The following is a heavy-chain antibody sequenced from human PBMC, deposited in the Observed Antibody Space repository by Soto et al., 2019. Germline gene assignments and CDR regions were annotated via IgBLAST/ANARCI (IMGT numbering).Heavy chain of an antibody. CDR2: IYNSGST. V-gene: IGHV4-30-4*01. CDR1: GDSISSGDYY. J-gene: IGHJ6*02. Sequence: QVQLQESGPRLVKPSQTLSLTCSVSGDSISSGDYYWTWIRQPPGKGLEWIGYIYNSGSTYYNPSLKGRVTISVDTSKNQFSRRLSSVTAADTAVYYCARDRPTVTTSRYYYGMDVWGQGTTVTVSS. D-gene: IGHD4-17*01. CDR3: ARDRPTVTTSRYYYGMDV.